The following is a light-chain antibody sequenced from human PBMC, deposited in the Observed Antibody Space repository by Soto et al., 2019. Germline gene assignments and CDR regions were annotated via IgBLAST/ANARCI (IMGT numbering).Light chain of an antibody. CDR1: QGIRSA. CDR3: HQTYSNPRT. CDR2: AAS. V-gene: IGKV1-39*01. J-gene: IGKJ1*01. Sequence: QSPSSLSASVGDRVTITCRTSQGIRSALGWYQQKPGKVPKLLIYAASTLQSGVPSRFSGSGPGRDFTLTISSLQPEDFATYYCHQTYSNPRTFGQGTKVDIK.